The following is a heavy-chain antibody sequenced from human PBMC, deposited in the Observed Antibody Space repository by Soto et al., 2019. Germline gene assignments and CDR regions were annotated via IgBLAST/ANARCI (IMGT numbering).Heavy chain of an antibody. V-gene: IGHV3-48*02. CDR3: ARGGTIAVTTIGDY. CDR2: ISSSSSTI. CDR1: GFTFRSYN. J-gene: IGHJ4*01. Sequence: QLVESGGGLVQPGGSLRLSRAASGFTFRSYNMNWVRQAPGKGLDWVSYISSSSSTIYYADSVKGRFTISRDNAKNSLYLQMNSLRDDDTAMYYCARGGTIAVTTIGDYWGQGTLVTVSS. D-gene: IGHD5-12*01.